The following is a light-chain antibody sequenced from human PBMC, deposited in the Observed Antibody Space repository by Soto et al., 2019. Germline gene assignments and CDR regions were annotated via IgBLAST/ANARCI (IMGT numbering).Light chain of an antibody. CDR2: DAS. CDR1: QSISSW. J-gene: IGKJ1*01. Sequence: DIQLTQSPSTLSASVGDRVTITCRASQSISSWLAWYQQKPGKAPKLLIYDASSLESGVPSWFSGSGSGTEFPITISSLQPDDFATYYCQKYNSYSTFGQGTKV. V-gene: IGKV1-5*01. CDR3: QKYNSYST.